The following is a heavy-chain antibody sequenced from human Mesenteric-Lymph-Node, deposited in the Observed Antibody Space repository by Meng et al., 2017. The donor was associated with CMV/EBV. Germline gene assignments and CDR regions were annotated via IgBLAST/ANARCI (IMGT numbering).Heavy chain of an antibody. Sequence: ASGFTFSDYYMTWIRQAPGKGLEWISYISSSGSTIYYADSVKGRFTISRDNAKNSLFLQMNNLRAEDTAVYYCAREDIVAMSAFDIWGQGTMVTVSS. CDR1: GFTFSDYY. V-gene: IGHV3-11*01. D-gene: IGHD5-12*01. CDR2: ISSSGSTI. CDR3: AREDIVAMSAFDI. J-gene: IGHJ3*02.